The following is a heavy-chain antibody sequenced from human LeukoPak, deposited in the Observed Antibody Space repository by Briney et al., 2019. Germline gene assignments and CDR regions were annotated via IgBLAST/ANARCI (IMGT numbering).Heavy chain of an antibody. D-gene: IGHD3-9*01. CDR3: ARAPYDILTGSYFDY. CDR1: GFIVSDNY. Sequence: GGSLGLSCVASGFIVSDNYMSWVRQAPGKGLEWVSVIYDTGSTYYADSVRGRFTISRDISKNTLYLQMNSLRAEDTAVYYCARAPYDILTGSYFDYWGQGTLVTVSS. V-gene: IGHV3-53*01. CDR2: IYDTGST. J-gene: IGHJ4*02.